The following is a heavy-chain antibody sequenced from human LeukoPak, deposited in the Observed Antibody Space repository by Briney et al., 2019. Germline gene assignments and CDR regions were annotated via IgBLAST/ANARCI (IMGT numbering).Heavy chain of an antibody. Sequence: SVKVSCKASGGTFSSYAISWVRQAPGQGLEWMGGIIPIFGTANYAQKFQGRVTITADESTSTAYMELSSLRSGDTAVYYCASSVDTAMEWYYFDYWGQGTLVTVSS. D-gene: IGHD5-18*01. CDR2: IIPIFGTA. CDR1: GGTFSSYA. J-gene: IGHJ4*02. CDR3: ASSVDTAMEWYYFDY. V-gene: IGHV1-69*13.